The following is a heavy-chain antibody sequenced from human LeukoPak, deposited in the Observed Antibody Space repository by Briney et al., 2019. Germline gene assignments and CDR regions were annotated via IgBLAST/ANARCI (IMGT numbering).Heavy chain of an antibody. J-gene: IGHJ6*03. CDR1: GGSISSSGYY. CDR3: ARQVSDYFYYYIDV. CDR2: IYYSGTT. V-gene: IGHV4-39*01. Sequence: SETLSLTCSVSGGSISSSGYYWNWIRQPPGKGLEGVGSIYYSGTTYYNSSLKSRVNISEDTSKNRFSLMLTSVTAAGTAVYYCARQVSDYFYYYIDVWGEGTTVIVSS.